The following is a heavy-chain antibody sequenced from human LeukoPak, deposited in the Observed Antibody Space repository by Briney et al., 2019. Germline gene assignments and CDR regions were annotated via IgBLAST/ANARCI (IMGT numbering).Heavy chain of an antibody. CDR3: ARESSSGYYHRRPLDY. J-gene: IGHJ4*02. D-gene: IGHD3-22*01. CDR1: GFAFSSYA. CDR2: ISYDGSNK. V-gene: IGHV3-30*04. Sequence: GGSLRLSCVASGFAFSSYAMYWVRQAPGKGLEWVAVISYDGSNKYYADSVKGRFTTSRDNSKNTLYLQMNSLRAEDTAVYYCARESSSGYYHRRPLDYWGQGTLVTVSS.